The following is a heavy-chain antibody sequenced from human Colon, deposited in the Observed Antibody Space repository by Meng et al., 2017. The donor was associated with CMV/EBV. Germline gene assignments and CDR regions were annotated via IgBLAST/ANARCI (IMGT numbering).Heavy chain of an antibody. V-gene: IGHV3-15*01. CDR1: GFTFVHAW. D-gene: IGHD1/OR15-1a*01. J-gene: IGHJ4*02. CDR2: VRAGGTA. Sequence: VWLVESGGGLVKPGGSLRLSCAASGFTFVHAWMSWVRQAPGTGLEWVARVRAGGTADYAAPVKGRFTVGRDDSTNTVYLQMNNLLSNDTAVYYWVTDYPERTAQIDNWGQGTLVTVSS. CDR3: VTDYPERTAQIDN.